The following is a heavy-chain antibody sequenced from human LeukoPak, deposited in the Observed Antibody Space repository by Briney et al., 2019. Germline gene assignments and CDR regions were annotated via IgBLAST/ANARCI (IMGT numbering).Heavy chain of an antibody. V-gene: IGHV3-48*04. CDR2: ISSSGSTI. CDR3: EGEGVPQAEFFHL. Sequence: GGSLRLSCAAAGFTFSSYGRHWVRQAPGQGLEWVSYISSSGSTIYYADSVKGRFTISRDNAKNSLYLQMNSLRAEDTALYYCEGEGVPQAEFFHLWGQGTLVTVSS. J-gene: IGHJ1*01. D-gene: IGHD2-8*01. CDR1: GFTFSSYG.